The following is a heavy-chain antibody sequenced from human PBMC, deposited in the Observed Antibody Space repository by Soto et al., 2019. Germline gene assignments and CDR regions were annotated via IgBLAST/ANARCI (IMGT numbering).Heavy chain of an antibody. J-gene: IGHJ6*02. CDR1: GGSISSYY. CDR2: IYYSGST. D-gene: IGHD4-17*01. CDR3: ARGGDYGDYGEDYCYGMDV. Sequence: SETLSLTCTVSGGSISSYYWSWIRQPPGKGLEWIGYIYYSGSTNYNPSLKSRVTISVDTSKNQFSLKLSSVTAADTAVYYCARGGDYGDYGEDYCYGMDVWGQGTTVTVSS. V-gene: IGHV4-59*01.